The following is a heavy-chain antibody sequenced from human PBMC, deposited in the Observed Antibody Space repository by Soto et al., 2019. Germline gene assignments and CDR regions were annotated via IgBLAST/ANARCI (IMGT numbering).Heavy chain of an antibody. CDR3: ARQTITMVRTSRYYYYGMDV. D-gene: IGHD3-10*01. V-gene: IGHV4-39*01. J-gene: IGHJ6*02. CDR1: GGSISSSSYY. CDR2: IYYSGST. Sequence: SETLSLTCTVSGGSISSSSYYWGWIRQPPGKGLEWIGSIYYSGSTYYNPSLKSRVTISVDTSKNQFSLKLSSVTAADTAVYYCARQTITMVRTSRYYYYGMDVWGQGTTVTVSS.